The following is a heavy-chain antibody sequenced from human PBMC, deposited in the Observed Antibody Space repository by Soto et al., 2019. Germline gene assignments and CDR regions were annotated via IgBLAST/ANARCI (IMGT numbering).Heavy chain of an antibody. J-gene: IGHJ4*02. Sequence: QLQLQESGPGLVKPSETLSLTCTVSGGSISSSSYYWGWIRQPPGKGLEWIGSIYYSGSTYYNPSLKSRVTLSVDTSKNHFSLKLSSVTAADTAVYYCASSGGSRPVAFDYWGQGTLVTVSS. V-gene: IGHV4-39*01. CDR1: GGSISSSSYY. CDR3: ASSGGSRPVAFDY. D-gene: IGHD2-15*01. CDR2: IYYSGST.